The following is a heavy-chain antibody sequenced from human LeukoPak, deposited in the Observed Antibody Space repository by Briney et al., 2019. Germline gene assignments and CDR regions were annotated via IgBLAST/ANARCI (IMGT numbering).Heavy chain of an antibody. CDR3: ARPTNWNYVSDAFDI. V-gene: IGHV3-23*01. CDR1: GFTFSSYA. CDR2: ISGSGGST. J-gene: IGHJ3*02. D-gene: IGHD1-7*01. Sequence: PGGSLRLSCAASGFTFSSYAMSWVRQAPGKGLEWVSAISGSGGSTYYADSVKGRFTISRDNSKNTLYLQMNSLRAEDTAVYYCARPTNWNYVSDAFDIWGQGTMVTVSS.